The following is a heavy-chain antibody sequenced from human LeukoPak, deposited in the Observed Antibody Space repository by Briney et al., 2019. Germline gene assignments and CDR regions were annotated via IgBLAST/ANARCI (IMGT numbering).Heavy chain of an antibody. Sequence: VGSLSLSYRASGFTFHHYSMSWLRQAPAKGLEWAANINGYGTEKHDVQSVKGRLTISKDNAKSSVSLQMRCLRAEDTAVYYCVRPGFYDTGRFWHDSWGQGALVTVSS. J-gene: IGHJ5*01. D-gene: IGHD3-22*01. CDR1: GFTFHHYS. CDR2: INGYGTEK. V-gene: IGHV3-7*01. CDR3: VRPGFYDTGRFWHDS.